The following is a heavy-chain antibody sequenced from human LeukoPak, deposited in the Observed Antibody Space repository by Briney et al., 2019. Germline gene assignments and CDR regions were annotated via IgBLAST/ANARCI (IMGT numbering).Heavy chain of an antibody. Sequence: PGGSLRLSCAASGFILSDHYMSWIRQAPGKGLEWLSYSSSSGNTTHYADSVRGRFTISRDNAKNSLFLQMNSLRVEDTATYYCARDGTSSWYFGSWGQGTLVTVAS. V-gene: IGHV3-11*01. J-gene: IGHJ4*02. CDR3: ARDGTSSWYFGS. D-gene: IGHD6-13*01. CDR1: GFILSDHY. CDR2: SSSSGNTT.